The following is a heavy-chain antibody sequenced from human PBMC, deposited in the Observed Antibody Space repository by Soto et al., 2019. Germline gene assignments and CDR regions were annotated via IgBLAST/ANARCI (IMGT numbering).Heavy chain of an antibody. V-gene: IGHV4-30-4*01. J-gene: IGHJ5*02. CDR1: VGSISSGDYY. CDR2: IYYSGST. CDR3: ARRFEYRSSSAIEP. D-gene: IGHD6-6*01. Sequence: SETLSLTCTFSVGSISSGDYYCSWVRQPPGKGLEWIGYIYYSGSTYYNPSLKSRVTISVDTSKNQFSLKLSSVTAADTAVYYCARRFEYRSSSAIEPRGQGILVTLTX.